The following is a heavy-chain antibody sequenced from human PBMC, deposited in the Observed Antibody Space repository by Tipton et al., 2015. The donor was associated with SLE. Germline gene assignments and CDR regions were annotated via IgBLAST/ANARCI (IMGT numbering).Heavy chain of an antibody. CDR3: ARKISVPAWGDYFDY. D-gene: IGHD3-16*01. CDR2: ISHSGSI. V-gene: IGHV4-38-2*01. Sequence: TLSLTCVVSGYSITSDNYWDWIRQPPGRGLEWIGSISHSGSIYYNPSFESRVTPSIDTAKNQFSLKLTSVTAADTAVYYCARKISVPAWGDYFDYWGLGTRVIVSS. CDR1: GYSITSDNY. J-gene: IGHJ4*02.